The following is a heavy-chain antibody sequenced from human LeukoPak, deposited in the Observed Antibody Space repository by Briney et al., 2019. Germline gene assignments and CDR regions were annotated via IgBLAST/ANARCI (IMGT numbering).Heavy chain of an antibody. J-gene: IGHJ4*02. V-gene: IGHV1-24*01. CDR3: ATGDGGWYSFDY. CDR1: GYTLPELS. D-gene: IGHD6-19*01. CDR2: FDPEDGET. Sequence: ASVKVSSKVSGYTLPELSMHWVRQAPGKGLEWMGGFDPEDGETIYAQKFQGRVTMTEDTSTDTAYMELSSLRSEDTAVYYCATGDGGWYSFDYWGQGTLVTVSS.